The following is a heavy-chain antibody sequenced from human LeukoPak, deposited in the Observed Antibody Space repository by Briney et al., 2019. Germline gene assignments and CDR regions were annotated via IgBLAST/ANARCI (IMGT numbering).Heavy chain of an antibody. Sequence: GGSLRLSCAASGFTFSSYSMNWVRQAPGKGLEWVSSISSSSSYIYYAGSVKGRFTISRDNAKNSLYLQMNSLRAEDTAVYYCARGGTVTTSNIEYYYYYMDVWGKGTTVTVSS. CDR1: GFTFSSYS. CDR3: ARGGTVTTSNIEYYYYYMDV. CDR2: ISSSSSYI. D-gene: IGHD4-11*01. V-gene: IGHV3-21*01. J-gene: IGHJ6*03.